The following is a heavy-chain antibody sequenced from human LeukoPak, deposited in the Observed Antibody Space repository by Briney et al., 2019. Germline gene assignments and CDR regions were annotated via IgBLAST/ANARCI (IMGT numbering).Heavy chain of an antibody. CDR3: AKDPALSDCSSTSCLNY. Sequence: GGSLRLSCVASGFTFSSYAMSWVRQAPGKGLEWVSAISGSGSSTYYADSVKGRFTISRDNSKNTLYLQMNSLRAEDTAVYYCAKDPALSDCSSTSCLNYWGQGTLVTVSS. V-gene: IGHV3-23*01. CDR1: GFTFSSYA. D-gene: IGHD2-2*01. CDR2: ISGSGSST. J-gene: IGHJ4*02.